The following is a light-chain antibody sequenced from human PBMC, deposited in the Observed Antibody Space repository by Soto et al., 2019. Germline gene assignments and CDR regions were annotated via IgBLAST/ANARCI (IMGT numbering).Light chain of an antibody. CDR3: QQSNSWPPIT. Sequence: VMTQSPATLSVSAGDRAALSCRASQSVGSKLAWYRQRPGQAPRLVIYDASSRASGVPARFSGSGSGTDFTLTISSLEPEDFALYYCQQSNSWPPITCGQGTRLEIK. J-gene: IGKJ5*01. CDR1: QSVGSK. V-gene: IGKV3D-15*01. CDR2: DAS.